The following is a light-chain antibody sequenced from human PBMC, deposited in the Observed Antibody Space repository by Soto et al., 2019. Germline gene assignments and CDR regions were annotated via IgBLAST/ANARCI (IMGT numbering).Light chain of an antibody. CDR3: SSYAGSKTL. CDR2: EVT. J-gene: IGLJ3*02. Sequence: QSALTQPPSASGSPGQSVTISCTGTSSDVGNYNYVSWYQQHPGKAPKLMIYEVTKRPSGVPDRFSRSKSGNTAALTVSGLQAEDEADYYCSSYAGSKTLFGGGTQLTVL. V-gene: IGLV2-8*01. CDR1: SSDVGNYNY.